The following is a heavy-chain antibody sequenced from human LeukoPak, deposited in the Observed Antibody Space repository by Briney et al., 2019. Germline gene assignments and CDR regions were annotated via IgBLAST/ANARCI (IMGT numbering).Heavy chain of an antibody. V-gene: IGHV5-51*01. D-gene: IGHD3-16*01. Sequence: HGESLKISCKGSGYSFTSYWIGWVRQMPGKGLEWMGIIYPGDSDTRYSPSFQGQVTISADKSISTAYLQWSSLKASDTAMYYCARQGDYERELSFHVDGHYGMDVWGQGTTVTVSS. CDR2: IYPGDSDT. J-gene: IGHJ6*02. CDR3: ARQGDYERELSFHVDGHYGMDV. CDR1: GYSFTSYW.